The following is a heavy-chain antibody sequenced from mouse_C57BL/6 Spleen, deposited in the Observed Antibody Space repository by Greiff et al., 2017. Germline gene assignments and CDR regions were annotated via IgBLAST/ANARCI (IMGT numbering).Heavy chain of an antibody. V-gene: IGHV1-55*01. J-gene: IGHJ4*01. CDR3: ATHYGSRGAMDY. CDR1: GYTFTSYW. D-gene: IGHD1-1*01. Sequence: QVQLQQPGAELVKPGASVKMSCKASGYTFTSYWITWVKQRPGQGLEWIGDIYPGSGSTNYNEKFKSKATLTVDTSSSTAYMQLSSLTSEDSAVYYCATHYGSRGAMDYWGQGTSVTVSS. CDR2: IYPGSGST.